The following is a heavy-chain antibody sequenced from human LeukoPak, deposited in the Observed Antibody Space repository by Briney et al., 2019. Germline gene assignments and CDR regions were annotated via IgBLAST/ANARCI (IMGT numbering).Heavy chain of an antibody. CDR2: ISSTSNYI. Sequence: PGGSLRLSCAASGFNFSSNSMHWVRQAPGKGLEWVSSISSTSNYIYYADSVKGRFTISRDNTKNSLYLQMNSLRAEDTAVYYCARALIGYYFDYWGQGTLVTVSS. CDR3: ARALIGYYFDY. V-gene: IGHV3-21*01. CDR1: GFNFSSNS. D-gene: IGHD2-8*01. J-gene: IGHJ4*02.